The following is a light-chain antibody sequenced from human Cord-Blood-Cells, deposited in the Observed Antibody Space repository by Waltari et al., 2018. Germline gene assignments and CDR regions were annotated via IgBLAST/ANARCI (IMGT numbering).Light chain of an antibody. J-gene: IGKJ1*01. Sequence: AIQMTQSPSSLSASVGDRVTITCRASQGIRNDSGWYQQKPGKAPQLLIYAASSLQSGVPSRVSGSGSGTDFTLTISSLQPEDFATYYCLQDYNYPWTFGQGTKVEIK. CDR3: LQDYNYPWT. CDR2: AAS. V-gene: IGKV1-6*01. CDR1: QGIRND.